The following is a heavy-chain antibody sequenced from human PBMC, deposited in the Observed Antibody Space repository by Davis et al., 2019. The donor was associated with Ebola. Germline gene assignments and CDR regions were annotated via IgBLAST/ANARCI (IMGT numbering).Heavy chain of an antibody. V-gene: IGHV3-23*01. CDR3: AKVHPPTTVTTGWFDP. D-gene: IGHD4-17*01. Sequence: GESLKISCAASGFILNSYAMSWVRQAPGKGLEWVSSISVRSITYHADSVKGRFTISRDNSKNTLYLQMNSLRAEDTAVYYCAKVHPPTTVTTGWFDPWGQGTLVTVSS. J-gene: IGHJ5*02. CDR1: GFILNSYA. CDR2: ISVRSIT.